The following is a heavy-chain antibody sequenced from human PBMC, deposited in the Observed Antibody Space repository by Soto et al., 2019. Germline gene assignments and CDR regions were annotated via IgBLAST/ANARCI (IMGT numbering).Heavy chain of an antibody. CDR2: INHSGST. D-gene: IGHD3-16*02. CDR1: GGSFSGYY. V-gene: IGHV4-34*01. Sequence: SETLSLTCAVYGGSFSGYYWSWIRQPPGKGLEWIGEINHSGSTNYNPSLKSRVTISVDTSKNQFSLKLSSVTAADTAVYYCARGPRLRRYPRNDAFDIWGQGTMVTVSS. J-gene: IGHJ3*02. CDR3: ARGPRLRRYPRNDAFDI.